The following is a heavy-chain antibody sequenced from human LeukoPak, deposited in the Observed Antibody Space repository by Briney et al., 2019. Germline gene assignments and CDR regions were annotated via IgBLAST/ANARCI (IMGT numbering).Heavy chain of an antibody. J-gene: IGHJ4*02. D-gene: IGHD3-16*01. Sequence: ASVTVSCKASGYTFTSYGISWVGQAPGQGREWMGWISAYNGNTNYAQKLQGRVTLTTDTSTSTAYMELRSLRSDDTAVYYCARVWGEGYYFDYWGQGTLVTVSS. CDR1: GYTFTSYG. V-gene: IGHV1-18*01. CDR3: ARVWGEGYYFDY. CDR2: ISAYNGNT.